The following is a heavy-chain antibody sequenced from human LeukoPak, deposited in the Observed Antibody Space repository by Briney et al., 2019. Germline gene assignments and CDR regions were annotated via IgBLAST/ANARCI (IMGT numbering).Heavy chain of an antibody. Sequence: SETLSLTCTVSGGSISTYYWSWIRQPPGKGLEWIAYIYYSGSTDYNPSLKSRVTISVDTSKNQFSLKLSSVTAADTAVYYCARHGSGWYYFDYWGQGTLVTVSS. CDR3: ARHGSGWYYFDY. CDR1: GGSISTYY. CDR2: IYYSGST. J-gene: IGHJ4*02. D-gene: IGHD6-19*01. V-gene: IGHV4-59*08.